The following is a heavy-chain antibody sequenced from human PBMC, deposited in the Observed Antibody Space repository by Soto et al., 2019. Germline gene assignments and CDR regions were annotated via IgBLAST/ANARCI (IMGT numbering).Heavy chain of an antibody. Sequence: ASETLSLTCTVSGGSISSCSWSWIRQPPGKGLEWIGYIFYSGSTNYNPSLKSRVTISVDTSKNQFSLRLSSVTAADTAVYYCARDGYYYDSSGYQRVYYFDYWGQGTLVTVSS. D-gene: IGHD3-22*01. V-gene: IGHV4-59*01. CDR2: IFYSGST. CDR3: ARDGYYYDSSGYQRVYYFDY. J-gene: IGHJ4*02. CDR1: GGSISSCS.